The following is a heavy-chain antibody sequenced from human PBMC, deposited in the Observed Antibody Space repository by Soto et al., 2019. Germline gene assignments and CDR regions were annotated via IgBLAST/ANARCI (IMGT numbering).Heavy chain of an antibody. Sequence: SVKVSCKASGGTFSSYAISWVRQAPGQGLEWMGGIIPIFGTANYAQKFQGRVTITADKSTSTAYMELSSLRSEDTAVYYCASNSGGYCSSTSCYGDYYYYGMDVWGQGTTVTVSS. J-gene: IGHJ6*02. D-gene: IGHD2-2*03. CDR1: GGTFSSYA. CDR3: ASNSGGYCSSTSCYGDYYYYGMDV. V-gene: IGHV1-69*06. CDR2: IIPIFGTA.